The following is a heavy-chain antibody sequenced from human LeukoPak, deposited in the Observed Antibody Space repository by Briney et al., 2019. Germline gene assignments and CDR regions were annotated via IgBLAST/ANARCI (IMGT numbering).Heavy chain of an antibody. CDR3: ARDAVLFTGPTTFDY. J-gene: IGHJ4*02. D-gene: IGHD3-10*02. Sequence: GGSLRLSCAASGFTFSSYSMNWVRQAPGKGLEWVSSISSSSSYIYYADSVKGRFTIPRDNPKDSLYLQMNSLRGEDTAVYYCARDAVLFTGPTTFDYWGQGTLVTVSS. CDR1: GFTFSSYS. V-gene: IGHV3-21*01. CDR2: ISSSSSYI.